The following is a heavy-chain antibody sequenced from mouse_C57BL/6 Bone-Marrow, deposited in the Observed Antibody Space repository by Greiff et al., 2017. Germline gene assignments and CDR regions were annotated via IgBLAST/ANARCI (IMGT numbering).Heavy chain of an antibody. J-gene: IGHJ2*01. CDR1: GFNIKDDY. CDR3: SSFDGNYFDF. CDR2: IDPEIGAT. Sequence: VQLQQSGAELVRPGASVKLSCTASGFNIKDDYIHWVKQRPEQGLEWIGWIDPEIGATEYASKFQGKATITSDTSSNTAYLQLSSLTSEDTAFYYCSSFDGNYFDFWGQGTPLTVAS. D-gene: IGHD2-3*01. V-gene: IGHV14-4*01.